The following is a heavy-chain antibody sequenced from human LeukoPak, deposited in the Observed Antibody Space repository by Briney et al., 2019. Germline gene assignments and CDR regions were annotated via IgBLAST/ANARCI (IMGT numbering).Heavy chain of an antibody. CDR1: GFIFSNSA. V-gene: IGHV3-30*18. CDR2: IYNDGSNK. D-gene: IGHD6-19*01. CDR3: AKDIEEWLVKGGRCFDY. J-gene: IGHJ4*02. Sequence: PGESLRLSCAASGFIFSNSAMHWVRQAPGKGLEWVAVIYNDGSNKYYADSVKGRFTISRDNSKNTLHLQMNSLRAEDTAVYYCAKDIEEWLVKGGRCFDYWGQGTLVTVSS.